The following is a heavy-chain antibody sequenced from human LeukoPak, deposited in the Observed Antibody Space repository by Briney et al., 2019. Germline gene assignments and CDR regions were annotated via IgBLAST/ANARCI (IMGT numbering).Heavy chain of an antibody. D-gene: IGHD3-3*02. Sequence: PSETLSLTCTVSGGSISSYYWSWIRQPPGKGLGWIGYIYYSGSTNYNPSLKSRVTISVDTSKNQFSLKLSSVTAADTAVYYCARDSARLLASWYFDHWGRGTLVTVSS. CDR2: IYYSGST. J-gene: IGHJ2*01. CDR3: ARDSARLLASWYFDH. CDR1: GGSISSYY. V-gene: IGHV4-59*01.